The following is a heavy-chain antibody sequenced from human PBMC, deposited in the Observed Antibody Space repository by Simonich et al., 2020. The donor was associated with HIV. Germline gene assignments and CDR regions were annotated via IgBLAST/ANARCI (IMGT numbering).Heavy chain of an antibody. CDR2: INHSGRT. CDR1: GGSFSGYY. Sequence: QVQLQQWGAGLLKPSETLSLTCAVYGGSFSGYYWSWIRQPPGKGLEWIGEINHSGRTNYIPSLDSRVTISVDTSKNQFSLKLTSVTAADTALYDCARIEYSSSSEFDPWGQGTLVTVSS. V-gene: IGHV4-34*01. CDR3: ARIEYSSSSEFDP. D-gene: IGHD6-6*01. J-gene: IGHJ5*02.